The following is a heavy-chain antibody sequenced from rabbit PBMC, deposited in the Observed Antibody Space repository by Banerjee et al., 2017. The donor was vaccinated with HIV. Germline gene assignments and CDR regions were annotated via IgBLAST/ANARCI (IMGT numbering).Heavy chain of an antibody. V-gene: IGHV1S45*01. D-gene: IGHD4-2*01. CDR2: IYISSGST. CDR1: GFSFSNRYV. CDR3: ARDAGYAGSNL. J-gene: IGHJ4*01. Sequence: QEQLEESGGGLVKPEGSLTLTCKASGFSFSNRYVMCWVRQAPGKGLEWIGCIYISSGSTWYASWAIGRFTISSHNAQNTLYLQLNSLTTADTATYFCARDAGYAGSNLWGPGTLVTVS.